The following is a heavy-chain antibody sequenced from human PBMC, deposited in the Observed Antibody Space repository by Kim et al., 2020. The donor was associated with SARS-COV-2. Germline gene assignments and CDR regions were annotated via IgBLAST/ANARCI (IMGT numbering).Heavy chain of an antibody. D-gene: IGHD6-13*01. CDR1: GFTFSSYG. J-gene: IGHJ4*02. CDR3: ARDQSAGYSSSWNDY. Sequence: EGSLRLSCAASGFTFSSYGMHWVRQAPGKGLEWVAVISYDGSNKYYADSVKGRFTISRDNSKNTLYLQMNSLRAEDTAVYYCARDQSAGYSSSWNDYWGQGTLVTVSS. CDR2: ISYDGSNK. V-gene: IGHV3-33*05.